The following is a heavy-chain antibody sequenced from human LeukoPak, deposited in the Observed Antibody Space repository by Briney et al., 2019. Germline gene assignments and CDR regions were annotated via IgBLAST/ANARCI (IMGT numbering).Heavy chain of an antibody. CDR3: ASTGSSSSAYYYYYYMDV. CDR2: IYTSGST. Sequence: SETLSLTCTVSGGSISSGSYYWSWIRQPAGKGLEWIGRIYTSGSTNYNPSLKSRVTISVDTSKNQFSLKLSSVTAADTAVYYCASTGSSSSAYYYYYYMDVWGKGTTVTVSS. D-gene: IGHD6-6*01. J-gene: IGHJ6*03. V-gene: IGHV4-61*02. CDR1: GGSISSGSYY.